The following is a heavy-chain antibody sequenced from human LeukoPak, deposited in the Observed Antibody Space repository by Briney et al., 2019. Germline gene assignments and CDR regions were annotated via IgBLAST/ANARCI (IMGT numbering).Heavy chain of an antibody. CDR2: ISSSSSYI. CDR3: ARAREWCSSTSCYDDAFDI. Sequence: PGGSLRLSCAASGFTFSSYSMNWVRQAPGKVLEWVSSISSSSSYIYYADSVKGRFTISRDNAKNSLYLQMNSLRAEDTAVYYCARAREWCSSTSCYDDAFDIWGQGTMVTVSS. V-gene: IGHV3-21*01. CDR1: GFTFSSYS. J-gene: IGHJ3*02. D-gene: IGHD2-2*01.